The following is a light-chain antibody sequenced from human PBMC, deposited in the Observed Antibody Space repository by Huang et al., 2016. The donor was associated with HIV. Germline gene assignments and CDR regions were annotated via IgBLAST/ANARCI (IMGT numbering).Light chain of an antibody. Sequence: EIVMTQSPATLSLSPRERATLSCRANRSVNTNLAWYQQRFCQAPRLLIYGSSTRASGIPARFSGSGSGTDFTLTISSLQSEDVALYFCQQYNNWLLSFGGGTKVDI. CDR2: GSS. J-gene: IGKJ4*01. V-gene: IGKV3-15*01. CDR3: QQYNNWLLS. CDR1: RSVNTN.